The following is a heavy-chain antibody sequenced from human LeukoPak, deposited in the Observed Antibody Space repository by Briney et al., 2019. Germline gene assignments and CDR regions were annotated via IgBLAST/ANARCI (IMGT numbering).Heavy chain of an antibody. CDR1: GYKFTNYW. CDR3: AGRGFSGYGWDYFDF. Sequence: GESLEISCKGSGYKFTNYWIGWVRQIPGKGLELMGIIYPSDSDTTYSPAFQGQVSISADISIGTAYLQWSSLKASDSAMYYCAGRGFSGYGWDYFDFWGQGTLVSVSS. CDR2: IYPSDSDT. D-gene: IGHD5-12*01. V-gene: IGHV5-51*01. J-gene: IGHJ4*02.